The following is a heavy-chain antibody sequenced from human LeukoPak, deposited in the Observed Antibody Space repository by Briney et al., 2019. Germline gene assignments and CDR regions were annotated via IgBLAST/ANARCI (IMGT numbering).Heavy chain of an antibody. V-gene: IGHV3-21*01. CDR1: GFTFTGYT. CDR3: ARDGSGWYNWFDP. D-gene: IGHD6-19*01. Sequence: AGGSLRLSCAASGFTFTGYTMNWVRQAPGKGLEWVSSISSSTDYKYYADSVQGRFTISRDNAKNSVYLQMNSLRGEDTAVYYCARDGSGWYNWFDPWGQGTLVTVSS. J-gene: IGHJ5*02. CDR2: ISSSTDYK.